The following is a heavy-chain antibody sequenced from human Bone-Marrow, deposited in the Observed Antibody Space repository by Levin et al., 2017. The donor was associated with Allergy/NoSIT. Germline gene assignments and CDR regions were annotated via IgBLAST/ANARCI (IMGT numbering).Heavy chain of an antibody. Sequence: PGGSLRLSCAASGFTFSNFGMHWVRQAPGKGLEWVALIWYDGSKKHYADSVKGRFTISRDDPKNTLYVQMNSLRVEDTAVYYCARDRGNYDSGSSWFDSWGQGTLVTVSS. CDR3: ARDRGNYDSGSSWFDS. CDR1: GFTFSNFG. J-gene: IGHJ5*01. D-gene: IGHD3-10*01. V-gene: IGHV3-33*01. CDR2: IWYDGSKK.